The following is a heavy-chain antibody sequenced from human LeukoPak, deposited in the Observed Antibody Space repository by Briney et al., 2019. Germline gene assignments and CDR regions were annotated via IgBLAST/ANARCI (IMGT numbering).Heavy chain of an antibody. J-gene: IGHJ5*02. CDR1: GFTFRNYG. V-gene: IGHV3-30*02. Sequence: GGSLRLSCAASGFTFRNYGMHWVRQAPGKGLEWVAFIRYDGSNKYYTDSVKGRFTISRDNSESTLYLQMNSLRAEDTAVYYCARVVTYDFWSGYYPPNWFDPWGQGTLVTVSS. CDR2: IRYDGSNK. CDR3: ARVVTYDFWSGYYPPNWFDP. D-gene: IGHD3-3*01.